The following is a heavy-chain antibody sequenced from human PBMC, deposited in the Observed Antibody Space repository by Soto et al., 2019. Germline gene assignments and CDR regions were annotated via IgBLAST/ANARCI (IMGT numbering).Heavy chain of an antibody. CDR2: IYYSGSA. CDR1: GDSISSSNYY. CDR3: ARQTFYGDYDF. V-gene: IGHV4-39*01. Sequence: PSETLSLTCTVSGDSISSSNYYWSWIRQPPGKGLEWIGSIYYSGSAYYNPSLESRVTISVDTSKSQFSLKLSSVTAADTSIYYCARQTFYGDYDFWGQGTLVTVSS. J-gene: IGHJ4*02. D-gene: IGHD4-17*01.